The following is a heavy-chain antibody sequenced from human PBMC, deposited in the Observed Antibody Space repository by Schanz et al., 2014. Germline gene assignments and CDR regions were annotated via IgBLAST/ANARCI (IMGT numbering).Heavy chain of an antibody. Sequence: QGHLVQSGVEVKEPGASVQVSCKASGYVFTAYYMHWVRQAPGQGLEWMGVTNPNGGAEFAQKFQGRISMTRDTSTTTFYMELSSLTSDDTAVYFCARDVGRPGHFWYFDLWGRGTLVTVSS. J-gene: IGHJ2*01. CDR2: TNPNGGA. CDR1: GYVFTAYY. CDR3: ARDVGRPGHFWYFDL. D-gene: IGHD1-1*01. V-gene: IGHV1-2*02.